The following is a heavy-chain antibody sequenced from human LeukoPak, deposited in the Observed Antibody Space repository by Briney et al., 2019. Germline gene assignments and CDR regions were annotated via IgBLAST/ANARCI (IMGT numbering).Heavy chain of an antibody. J-gene: IGHJ4*02. V-gene: IGHV1-3*01. D-gene: IGHD3-10*01. CDR1: GYTFTSYA. CDR3: ARLDYYGSGSYYPLDY. CDR2: INAGDGNT. Sequence: ASVKVSCKASGYTFTSYAMHWVCQAPGQRLEWMGWINAGDGNTKYSQKFQGRVTITRDTSASTAYMELSSLRSEDTAVYYCARLDYYGSGSYYPLDYWGQGTLVTVSS.